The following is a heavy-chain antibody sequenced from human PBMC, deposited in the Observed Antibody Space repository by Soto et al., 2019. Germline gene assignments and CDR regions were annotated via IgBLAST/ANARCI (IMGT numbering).Heavy chain of an antibody. J-gene: IGHJ6*02. CDR2: INPNSGGT. Sequence: ASVKVSCKASGYTFTGYYMHWVRQAPGQGLEWMGWINPNSGGTNYAQKFQGWVTMTRDTSISTAYMELSRLRSDDTAVYYCARVSMRRRDGMDVWGQGTTVTVSS. V-gene: IGHV1-2*04. CDR3: ARVSMRRRDGMDV. CDR1: GYTFTGYY.